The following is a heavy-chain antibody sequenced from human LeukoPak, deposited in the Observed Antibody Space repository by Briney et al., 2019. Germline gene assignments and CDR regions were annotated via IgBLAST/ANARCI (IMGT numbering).Heavy chain of an antibody. V-gene: IGHV4-34*01. D-gene: IGHD3-10*01. CDR1: GESMIGHY. CDR2: IHHSGGT. Sequence: SETLSLTCAVSGESMIGHYWTWIRQPPGKRLEWIGEIHHSGGTNSNPSLKNRLTMSIDMSKNQFSLKLKSVTAADTAVYYCARATASGSGRAYDHWAQGNLVPVSS. J-gene: IGHJ4*02. CDR3: ARATASGSGRAYDH.